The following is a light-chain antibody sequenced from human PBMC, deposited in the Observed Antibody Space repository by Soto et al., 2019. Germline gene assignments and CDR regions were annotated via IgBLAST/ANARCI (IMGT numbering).Light chain of an antibody. CDR2: AAS. Sequence: DIQMTQSPSSLSASVGDRVTITCRASQGTSNDLGRYQQKPGKAPKRLIYAASSLQSGVPSRFSGSGSGTEFTLTINSLQPEDFATYYWLQHNSYPPTFGGGSKVEIK. CDR1: QGTSND. J-gene: IGKJ4*01. V-gene: IGKV1-17*01. CDR3: LQHNSYPPT.